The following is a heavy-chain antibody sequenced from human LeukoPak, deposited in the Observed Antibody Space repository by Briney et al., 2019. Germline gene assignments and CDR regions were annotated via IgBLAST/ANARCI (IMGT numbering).Heavy chain of an antibody. V-gene: IGHV1-24*01. J-gene: IGHJ3*02. CDR3: ATDLLGMAVAGTIDAFDI. CDR1: GYTLTELS. D-gene: IGHD6-19*01. CDR2: FDPEDGET. Sequence: ASVKVSCKVSGYTLTELSMHWVRQAPGKGLEWMGGFDPEDGETIYAQKFQGRVTMTEDTSTDTAYMELSSLRSEDTAVYYCATDLLGMAVAGTIDAFDIWGQGTMVTVSS.